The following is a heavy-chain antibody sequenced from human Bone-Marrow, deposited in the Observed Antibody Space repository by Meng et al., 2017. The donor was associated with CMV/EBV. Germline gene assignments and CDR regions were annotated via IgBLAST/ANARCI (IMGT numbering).Heavy chain of an antibody. Sequence: GGSLRLSCVASGFTFSSYSMNWVRQAPGKGLEWVSSISTSSSYIYYGDSVKGRFTISRDNAKNSLYLQMNSLRAEDTAVYYCAKDPSGVGATNYWGQGTLVTVSS. CDR1: GFTFSSYS. CDR2: ISTSSSYI. V-gene: IGHV3-21*04. D-gene: IGHD1-26*01. J-gene: IGHJ4*02. CDR3: AKDPSGVGATNY.